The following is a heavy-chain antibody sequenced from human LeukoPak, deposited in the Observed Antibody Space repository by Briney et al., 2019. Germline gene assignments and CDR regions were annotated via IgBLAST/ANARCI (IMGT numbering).Heavy chain of an antibody. D-gene: IGHD6-6*01. CDR2: ITSTSSYI. Sequence: PGGSLRLSCVASGFTFSSYTMNWVRQAPGKGLEWVSLITSTSSYIYYTDSVKGRFTISRDNAKNSLYLQMNSLRAEDTAVYYCASGSSSLDYWGQGTLVTVSS. CDR3: ASGSSSLDY. CDR1: GFTFSSYT. J-gene: IGHJ4*02. V-gene: IGHV3-21*01.